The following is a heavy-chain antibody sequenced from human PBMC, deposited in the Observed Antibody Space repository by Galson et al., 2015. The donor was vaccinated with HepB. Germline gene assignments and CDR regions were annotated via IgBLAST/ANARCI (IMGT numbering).Heavy chain of an antibody. Sequence: SLRLSCAASGFTFSSYAMHWVRQAPGKGLEWVAVISYDGSNKYYADSVKGRFTISRDNSKNTLYLQMNSLRAEDTAVYYCASLPRFRGAFDIWGQGTMVTVSS. CDR2: ISYDGSNK. CDR1: GFTFSSYA. J-gene: IGHJ3*02. CDR3: ASLPRFRGAFDI. V-gene: IGHV3-30-3*01. D-gene: IGHD3-16*01.